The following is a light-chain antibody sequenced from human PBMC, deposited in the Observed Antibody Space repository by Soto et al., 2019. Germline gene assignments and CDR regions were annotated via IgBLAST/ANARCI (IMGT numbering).Light chain of an antibody. CDR2: DAS. V-gene: IGKV3D-20*01. Sequence: EIVMTHSPATLSVSPGERATLSCGASQSVSSYLAWYQQKPGQAPRLLIYDASTRATGIPDRFSGGGSGTDFTLTISRLEPEDFAVYYCQQYGSSPRTFGQGTKVDIK. J-gene: IGKJ1*01. CDR3: QQYGSSPRT. CDR1: QSVSSY.